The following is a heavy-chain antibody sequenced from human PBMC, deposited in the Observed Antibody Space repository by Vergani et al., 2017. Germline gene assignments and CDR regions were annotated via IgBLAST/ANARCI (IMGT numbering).Heavy chain of an antibody. V-gene: IGHV3-66*02. J-gene: IGHJ6*02. CDR3: ARPIGARRRYYCMDV. Sequence: EVQLVESGGGLVQPGGSLRLSCAASGFTVSSNYMSWVRQAPGKGLEWVSVIYSGGSTYYADSVKGRFTISRDNSKNTLYLQMNSLRAEDTAVYYCARPIGARRRYYCMDVWGQGTTVTVSS. CDR2: IYSGGST. CDR1: GFTVSSNY.